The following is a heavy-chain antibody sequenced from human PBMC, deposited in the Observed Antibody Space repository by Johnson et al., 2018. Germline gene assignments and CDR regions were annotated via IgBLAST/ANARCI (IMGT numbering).Heavy chain of an antibody. V-gene: IGHV3-15*01. D-gene: IGHD1-1*01. CDR1: GFTFINAW. CDR3: APFPVPYRGEGHDY. CDR2: IKSKTDGGTA. J-gene: IGHJ4*02. Sequence: EVQLVETGGGLVMPGGSLRLSCVASGFTFINAWVTWVRQAPGKGLEWVGRIKSKTDGGTADYIAPVKGRFTISRDDSKNMLYLAMNSLKTEDTAGYYCAPFPVPYRGEGHDYWGQGTLVTVSS.